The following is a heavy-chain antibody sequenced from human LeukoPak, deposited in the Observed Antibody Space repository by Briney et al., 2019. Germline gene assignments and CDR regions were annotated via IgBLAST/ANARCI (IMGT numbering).Heavy chain of an antibody. CDR3: ARGYSRQQPLIGY. D-gene: IGHD6-13*01. V-gene: IGHV3-21*01. J-gene: IGHJ4*02. CDR1: GFTFSSYS. CDR2: ISSSSSYI. Sequence: PGGSLRLSCAASGFTFSSYSMNWVRQAPGKGLEWVSSISSSSSYIYYADSVKGRFTTSRDNAKNSLYLQMNSLRAEDTAVYYCARGYSRQQPLIGYWGQGTLVTVSS.